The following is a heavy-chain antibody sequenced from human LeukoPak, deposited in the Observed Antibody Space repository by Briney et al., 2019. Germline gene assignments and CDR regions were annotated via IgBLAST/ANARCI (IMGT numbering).Heavy chain of an antibody. D-gene: IGHD2-21*02. CDR2: VKQDGSEK. CDR1: GFTFSSYW. Sequence: GGSLRLSCAASGFTFSSYWMSWVRQAPGKGLEWVANVKQDGSEKYYVDSVKGRFTISRDNAKNSLYLQMNSLRAEDTAVYYCASSIVVVTASAFDIWGQGTMVTVSS. J-gene: IGHJ3*02. V-gene: IGHV3-7*01. CDR3: ASSIVVVTASAFDI.